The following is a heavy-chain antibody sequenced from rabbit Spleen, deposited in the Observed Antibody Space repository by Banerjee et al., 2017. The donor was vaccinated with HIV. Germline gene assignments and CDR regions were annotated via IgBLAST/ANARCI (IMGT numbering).Heavy chain of an antibody. CDR2: INIVTGKS. CDR3: ARDLVAVIGWNFNL. V-gene: IGHV1S40*01. J-gene: IGHJ4*01. CDR1: GFSFSSGYD. D-gene: IGHD1-1*01. Sequence: ESGGGPVKPGASLTLICTASGFSFSSGYDMSWVRQAPGKGLEWIACINIVTGKSVYASWAKGRFFMSRTSSTTVTLQMTSLTAADTATYFCARDLVAVIGWNFNLWGPGTLVTVS.